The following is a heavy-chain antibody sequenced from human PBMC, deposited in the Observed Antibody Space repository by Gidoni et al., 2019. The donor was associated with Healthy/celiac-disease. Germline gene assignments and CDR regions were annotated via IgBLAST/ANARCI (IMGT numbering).Heavy chain of an antibody. D-gene: IGHD1-26*01. CDR1: GFSLSAYY. CDR3: ARDWSLYSGSPPAY. J-gene: IGHJ4*02. CDR2: SSSSGSTI. Sequence: QVQLVESGGGLVKPGGSRRLSWAASGFSLSAYYMSWIRQAPGKGLEWVSYSSSSGSTIYYADSVKGRFTISRDNAKNSLYLQMNSLRAEDTAVYYCARDWSLYSGSPPAYWGQGTLVTVSS. V-gene: IGHV3-11*01.